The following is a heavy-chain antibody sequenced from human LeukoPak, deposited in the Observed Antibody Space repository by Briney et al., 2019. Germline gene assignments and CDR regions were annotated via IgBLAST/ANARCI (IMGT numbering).Heavy chain of an antibody. CDR3: AMTTFDY. V-gene: IGHV3-23*01. CDR1: GLTFSSYG. J-gene: IGHJ4*02. D-gene: IGHD4-17*01. Sequence: PGGSLRLSCAASGLTFSSYGMSWVRQAPGKGLEWVSAISGSGGRTYYADSVKGRFTISRDNSKNTLYLQMNSLRAEDTDVYYSAMTTFDYWGQGTLVTVSS. CDR2: ISGSGGRT.